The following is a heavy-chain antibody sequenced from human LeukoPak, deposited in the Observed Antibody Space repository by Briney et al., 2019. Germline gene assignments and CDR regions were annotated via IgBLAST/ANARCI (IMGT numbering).Heavy chain of an antibody. CDR3: AKEPVGYSSSWSNYYYYYYYMDV. J-gene: IGHJ6*03. CDR2: ISYDGSNK. V-gene: IGHV3-30*18. Sequence: GGSLRLSCAASGFTFSSYGMHWVRQAPGKGLEWVAVISYDGSNKYYADSVKGRFTISRDNSKNTLYLQMNSLRAEDTAVYYCAKEPVGYSSSWSNYYYYYYYMDVWGKGTTVTVSS. CDR1: GFTFSSYG. D-gene: IGHD6-13*01.